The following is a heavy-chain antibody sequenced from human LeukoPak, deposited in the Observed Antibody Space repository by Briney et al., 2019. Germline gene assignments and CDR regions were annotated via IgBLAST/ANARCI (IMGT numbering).Heavy chain of an antibody. J-gene: IGHJ4*02. V-gene: IGHV3-64*01. Sequence: PGGSLRLSYVASGFTFSYYAMHWVRQAPGKGLEYVSTINNNGNSASYANSVKGRFTISRDNSKNTLYLQLGSLRAEDMAVYYCARDRVGSSWSEFDYWGQGTLVTVSS. D-gene: IGHD6-13*01. CDR1: GFTFSYYA. CDR2: INNNGNSA. CDR3: ARDRVGSSWSEFDY.